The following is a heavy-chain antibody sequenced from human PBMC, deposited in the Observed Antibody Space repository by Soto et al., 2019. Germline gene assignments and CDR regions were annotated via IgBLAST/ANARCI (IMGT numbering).Heavy chain of an antibody. J-gene: IGHJ4*02. CDR1: GFTFSSYW. Sequence: EVQLVESGGGLVQPGGFLRLSCAASGFTFSSYWMHWVRQAPGKGLVWVSRINSDGSSTSYADFVKGRLTISRDSGKKSLYLQMNSRRAEDTAVYYCARDGYDFWSGGYSLVDYWGQGPLVTGSS. CDR3: ARDGYDFWSGGYSLVDY. D-gene: IGHD3-3*01. V-gene: IGHV3-74*01. CDR2: INSDGSST.